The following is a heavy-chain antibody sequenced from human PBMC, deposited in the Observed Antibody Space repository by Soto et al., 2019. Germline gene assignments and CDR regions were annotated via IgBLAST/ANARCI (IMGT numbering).Heavy chain of an antibody. V-gene: IGHV3-33*01. J-gene: IGHJ6*02. CDR2: IWYDGSNK. Sequence: QVQLVESGGGVVQPGRSLRLSCAASGFTFSSYGMHWVRQAPGKGLEWVAVIWYDGSNKYYADSVKGRFTISRDNSKNTLYLQMNSLRAEDTTVYYCARENLDYSNYSPLGPPDPMDVWGQGTTVTVSS. CDR1: GFTFSSYG. CDR3: ARENLDYSNYSPLGPPDPMDV. D-gene: IGHD4-4*01.